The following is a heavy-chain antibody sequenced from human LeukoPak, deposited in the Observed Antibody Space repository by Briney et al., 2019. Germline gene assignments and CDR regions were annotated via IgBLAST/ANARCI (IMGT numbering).Heavy chain of an antibody. J-gene: IGHJ4*02. CDR1: GGSISSYY. D-gene: IGHD5-18*01. V-gene: IGHV4-59*12. Sequence: PSETLSLTCTVSGGSISSYYWSWIRQPPGKGLERIGYISYNGNTNYNPSLKSRVTMSVEKSKNQFSLKLSSVTAADTAVYYCARPLRGYSYGYWGQGTLVTVSS. CDR2: ISYNGNT. CDR3: ARPLRGYSYGY.